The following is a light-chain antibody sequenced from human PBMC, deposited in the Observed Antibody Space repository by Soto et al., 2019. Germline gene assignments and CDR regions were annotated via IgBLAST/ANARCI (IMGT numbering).Light chain of an antibody. CDR3: QVWDGLSDHVI. J-gene: IGLJ2*01. CDR2: DDS. CDR1: NIESKS. V-gene: IGLV3-21*02. Sequence: VLTQPPSVSVAPGQTARITCGGNNIESKSVHWYQQRPGQAPVLVVHDDSDRPSGIPERISGSNSGNTATLTISRVEAGDEAEYYCQVWDGLSDHVIFGGGTKLTVL.